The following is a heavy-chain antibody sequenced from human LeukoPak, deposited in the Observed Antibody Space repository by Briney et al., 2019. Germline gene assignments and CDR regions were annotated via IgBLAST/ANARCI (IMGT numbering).Heavy chain of an antibody. CDR3: AAMEAAATYYFDY. J-gene: IGHJ4*02. D-gene: IGHD6-13*01. CDR2: INYSGST. CDR1: GGSISSGGYY. Sequence: SETLSLTCTVSGGSISSGGYYWSWIRQHPGKGLGWIGYINYSGSTYYNPSLKSRVTISVDTSKNQFSLKLSSVTAADTAVYYCAAMEAAATYYFDYWGQGTLVTVSS. V-gene: IGHV4-31*03.